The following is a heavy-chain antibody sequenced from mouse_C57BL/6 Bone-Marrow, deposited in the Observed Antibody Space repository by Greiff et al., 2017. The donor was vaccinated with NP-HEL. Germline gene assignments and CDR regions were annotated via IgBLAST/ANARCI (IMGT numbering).Heavy chain of an antibody. CDR3: TRPLGWFAY. V-gene: IGHV6-6*01. J-gene: IGHJ3*01. Sequence: EVKLVESGGGLVQPGGSMKLSCAASGFTFSDAWMDWVRQSPEKGLEWVAEIRNKANNHATYYAESVKGRFTISRDESKSRVSLQMNLLRAEYTGIYYCTRPLGWFAYWGQGTLVTVSA. CDR2: IRNKANNHAT. CDR1: GFTFSDAW. D-gene: IGHD6-1*01.